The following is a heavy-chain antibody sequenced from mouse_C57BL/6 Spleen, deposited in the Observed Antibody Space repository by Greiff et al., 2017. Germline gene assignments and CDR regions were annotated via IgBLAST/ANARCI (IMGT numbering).Heavy chain of an antibody. Sequence: EVQLQQSGPGLVKPSQSLSLTCSVTGYSITSGYYWNWIRQFPGNKLEWMGYISYDGSNNYNPSLKNRITIARDTSKNQFFLKLNSVTTEDTATYYCAREGVTRDWYFDVWGTGTTVTVSS. CDR1: GYSITSGYY. V-gene: IGHV3-6*01. CDR2: ISYDGSN. J-gene: IGHJ1*03. CDR3: AREGVTRDWYFDV. D-gene: IGHD2-2*01.